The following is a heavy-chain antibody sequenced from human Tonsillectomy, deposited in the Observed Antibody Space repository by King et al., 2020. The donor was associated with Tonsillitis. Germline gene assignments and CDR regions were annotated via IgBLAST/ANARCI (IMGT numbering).Heavy chain of an antibody. CDR1: GGSITSGSYC. CDR2: IYSSGST. D-gene: IGHD6-19*01. CDR3: ARTGYSSGWPRDY. J-gene: IGHJ4*02. V-gene: IGHV4-61*02. Sequence: QLQESGPGLVKPSQTLSLTCTVSGGSITSGSYCWSWIRQPAAKGLEWIGRIYSSGSTKYNPSLKSRVTISLDTSKNQFSLNLSSVTAADTAVYYCARTGYSSGWPRDYGGQGTLAT.